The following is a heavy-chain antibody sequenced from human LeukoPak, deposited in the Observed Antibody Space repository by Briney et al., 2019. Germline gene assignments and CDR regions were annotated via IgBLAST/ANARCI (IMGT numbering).Heavy chain of an antibody. J-gene: IGHJ4*02. CDR3: ARAIRVAIFDY. CDR1: GGSFSGYY. D-gene: IGHD2-21*01. CDR2: IYTSGST. Sequence: SETLSLTCAVYGGSFSGYYWSWIRQPPGKGLEWIGRIYTSGSTNYNPSLKSRVTISVDTSKNQFSLKLSSVTAADTAMYYCARAIRVAIFDYWGQGTLVIVSS. V-gene: IGHV4-59*10.